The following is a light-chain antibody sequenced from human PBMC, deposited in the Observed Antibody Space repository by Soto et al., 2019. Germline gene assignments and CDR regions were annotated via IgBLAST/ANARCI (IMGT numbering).Light chain of an antibody. CDR2: GAS. V-gene: IGKV3-20*01. J-gene: IGKJ2*01. Sequence: EIVLTQSPGTLSLSPGERATLSCRASQSVNSNYLAWYQQKPGQAPRLLIYGASNRATGIPDRFTGSRSGTDFTLPISRLEPEDFAVYYCQQCGGSPLYTFGQGTKLEIK. CDR3: QQCGGSPLYT. CDR1: QSVNSNY.